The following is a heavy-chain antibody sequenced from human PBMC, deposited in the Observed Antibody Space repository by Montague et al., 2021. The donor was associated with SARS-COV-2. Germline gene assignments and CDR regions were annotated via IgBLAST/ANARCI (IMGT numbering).Heavy chain of an antibody. Sequence: SLRLSGAASGFIFEDYAMHWVRQAPGKGLEWVPGLSWNSGSLAYSDSVXVRFTISRENAKNSLYLQLSSLRPEDTALYYCAKDGGHSSGYYYEGGFDSWGQGTPVTVSS. V-gene: IGHV3-9*01. D-gene: IGHD3-22*01. CDR3: AKDGGHSSGYYYEGGFDS. CDR1: GFIFEDYA. J-gene: IGHJ4*02. CDR2: LSWNSGSL.